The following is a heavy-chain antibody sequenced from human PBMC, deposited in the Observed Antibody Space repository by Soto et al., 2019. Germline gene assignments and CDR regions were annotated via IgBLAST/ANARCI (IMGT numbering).Heavy chain of an antibody. CDR2: ISSSSSYI. J-gene: IGHJ4*02. CDR3: ARRKAVAGPFDY. Sequence: EVQLVESGGGLVKPGGSLRLSCAASGFTFSSYSMNWVRQAPGKGLEWVSSISSSSSYIYYADSVKGRFTISRDNAKNSLYLQMNSLRAEDTAVCYCARRKAVAGPFDYWGQGTLVTVSS. CDR1: GFTFSSYS. V-gene: IGHV3-21*01. D-gene: IGHD6-19*01.